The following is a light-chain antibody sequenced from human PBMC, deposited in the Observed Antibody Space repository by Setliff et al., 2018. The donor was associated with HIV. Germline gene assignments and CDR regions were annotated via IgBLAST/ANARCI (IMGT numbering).Light chain of an antibody. CDR1: NIGSKS. CDR3: QVWDSSSDHYV. CDR2: YDS. Sequence: LTQPPSVSVAPGETASITCGGNNIGSKSVHWYQQKPGKAPVLVIYYDSDRPSGIPERFSGSNSGNTATLTISRVEAGDEADYYCQVWDSSSDHYVFGTGTKVTVL. J-gene: IGLJ1*01. V-gene: IGLV3-21*04.